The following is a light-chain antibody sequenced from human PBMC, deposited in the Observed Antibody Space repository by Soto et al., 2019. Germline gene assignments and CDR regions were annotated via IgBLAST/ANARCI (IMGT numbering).Light chain of an antibody. CDR2: DVT. Sequence: QSALTQPPSASGSPGQSVTISCTGTSIDVGYYDYVSWYQQHPGKAPKLMIYDVTKRPSGVPDRFSGSKSGNTASLTVSGLQDEDEADYYCNSYSGDNTLVFGGGTKLTVL. J-gene: IGLJ2*01. V-gene: IGLV2-8*01. CDR3: NSYSGDNTLV. CDR1: SIDVGYYDY.